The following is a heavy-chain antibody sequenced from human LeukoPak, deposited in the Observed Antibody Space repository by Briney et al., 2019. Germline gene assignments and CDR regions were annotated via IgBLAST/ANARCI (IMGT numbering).Heavy chain of an antibody. Sequence: GGSQRLSCAASGFTFSSYSMNWVRQAPGKGLEWVSSISSSGTYIYYADSVKGRFTISRDDAKNSLFLQMNSLRAEDTAVYYCARGGSSWFYFAYWGQGSLVTVSS. CDR3: ARGGSSWFYFAY. V-gene: IGHV3-21*06. D-gene: IGHD6-13*01. CDR1: GFTFSSYS. J-gene: IGHJ4*02. CDR2: ISSSGTYI.